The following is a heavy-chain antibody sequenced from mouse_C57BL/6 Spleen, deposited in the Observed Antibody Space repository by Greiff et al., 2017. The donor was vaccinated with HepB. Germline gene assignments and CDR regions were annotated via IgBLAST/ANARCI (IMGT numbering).Heavy chain of an antibody. CDR3: ARGGSNYAMDY. Sequence: QVQLQQPGAELVKPGASVKLSCKASGYTFTSYWMHWVKQRPGQGLEWIGMIHPNSGSTNYNEKFKSKATLTVDKSSSTAYMQPSSLTSEDSAVYYCARGGSNYAMDYWGQGTSVTVSS. CDR2: IHPNSGST. V-gene: IGHV1-64*01. CDR1: GYTFTSYW. J-gene: IGHJ4*01.